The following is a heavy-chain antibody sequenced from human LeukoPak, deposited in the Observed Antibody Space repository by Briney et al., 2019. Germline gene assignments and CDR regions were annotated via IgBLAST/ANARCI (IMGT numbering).Heavy chain of an antibody. Sequence: AGGSLRLSCAASGFTFSSYAMSWVRQAPGKGLEWVSAISGSGGSTYYADSVKGRFTISRDNSKNTLYLQMNSLRAEDTAVYYCAKDHYDILTGYYPDAFDIWGQGTMVTASS. D-gene: IGHD3-9*01. J-gene: IGHJ3*02. CDR3: AKDHYDILTGYYPDAFDI. CDR2: ISGSGGST. CDR1: GFTFSSYA. V-gene: IGHV3-23*01.